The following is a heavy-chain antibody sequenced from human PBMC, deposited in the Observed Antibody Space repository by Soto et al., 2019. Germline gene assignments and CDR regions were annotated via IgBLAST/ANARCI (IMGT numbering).Heavy chain of an antibody. D-gene: IGHD1-26*01. J-gene: IGHJ4*02. CDR1: GYSISSGYY. V-gene: IGHV4-38-2*01. CDR3: ASPGVGATRFDY. CDR2: IYHSGST. Sequence: KASETLSLTCAVSGYSISSGYYWGWIRQPPGKGLEWIGSIYHSGSTYYNPSLKSRVTISVDTSKNQFSLKLSSVTAADTAVYYCASPGVGATRFDYWGQGTLVTVSS.